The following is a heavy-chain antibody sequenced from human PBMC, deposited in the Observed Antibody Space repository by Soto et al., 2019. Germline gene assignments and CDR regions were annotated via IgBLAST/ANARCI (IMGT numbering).Heavy chain of an antibody. J-gene: IGHJ1*01. Sequence: EVQLVESGGGLVQPGGSLRLSCAASGFTFSSYSMNWVRQAPGKGLEWVSYISSSSSTIYYADSVKGRFTISRDNAKISLYLQKHRLRDEDTAVYDCARDDRAGYFQHWGQGTLVTVSS. V-gene: IGHV3-48*02. CDR1: GFTFSSYS. CDR2: ISSSSSTI. CDR3: ARDDRAGYFQH.